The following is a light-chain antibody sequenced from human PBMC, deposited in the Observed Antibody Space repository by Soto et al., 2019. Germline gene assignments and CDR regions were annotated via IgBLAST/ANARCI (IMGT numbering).Light chain of an antibody. Sequence: IQLTQSPSSLSASVGDRVTITCRSSQSISSYLNWYQQKPGKAPKLLIFTASTLQSGVPSRFSGSGSGTDFTLTISSLQPEDFATYYCQQSYTTPLGFGGGTKVDIK. V-gene: IGKV1-39*01. J-gene: IGKJ4*01. CDR3: QQSYTTPLG. CDR2: TAS. CDR1: QSISSY.